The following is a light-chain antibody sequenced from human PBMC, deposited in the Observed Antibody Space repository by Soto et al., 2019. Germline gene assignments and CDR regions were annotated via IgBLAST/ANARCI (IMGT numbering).Light chain of an antibody. CDR2: EVT. V-gene: IGLV2-23*02. J-gene: IGLJ1*01. CDR3: CSDAGRSTYV. Sequence: QSALTQPASVSGSPGQSITISCTRTNSDVGSFNFVSWYQQHPGKAPKVMIYEVTKRPSGVSDRFSGSKSGDTASLTISGLQAEDEADYYCCSDAGRSTYVFGTGTKLTVL. CDR1: NSDVGSFNF.